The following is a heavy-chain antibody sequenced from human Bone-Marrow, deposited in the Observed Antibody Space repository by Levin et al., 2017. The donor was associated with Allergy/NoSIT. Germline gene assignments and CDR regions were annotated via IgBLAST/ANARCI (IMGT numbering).Heavy chain of an antibody. CDR3: ARPLGVARSWYQDYYYGMDV. Sequence: VASVKVSCKASGGTFSSYAISWVRQAPGQGLEWMGGIIPIFGTANYAQKFQGRVTITADESTSTAYMELSSLRSEDTAVYYCARPLGVARSWYQDYYYGMDVWGQGTTVTVSS. CDR1: GGTFSSYA. J-gene: IGHJ6*02. V-gene: IGHV1-69*13. D-gene: IGHD6-13*01. CDR2: IIPIFGTA.